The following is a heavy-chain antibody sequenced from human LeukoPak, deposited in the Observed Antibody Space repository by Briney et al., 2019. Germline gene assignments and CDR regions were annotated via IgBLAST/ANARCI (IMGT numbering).Heavy chain of an antibody. V-gene: IGHV3-30*04. Sequence: PGGSLRLSCAASGFTFSIYAMHWVRQAPGKGLKWVAVTSFDGSDNYYADSVKGRFTISRDNSKNTLYLQMNSLRPDDTAVYYCARAPGTMIVVDYWGQGTLVTVSS. CDR3: ARAPGTMIVVDY. CDR1: GFTFSIYA. J-gene: IGHJ4*02. CDR2: TSFDGSDN. D-gene: IGHD3-22*01.